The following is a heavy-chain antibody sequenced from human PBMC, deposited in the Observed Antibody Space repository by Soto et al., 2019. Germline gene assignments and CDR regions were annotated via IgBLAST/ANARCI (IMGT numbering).Heavy chain of an antibody. V-gene: IGHV3-30*18. D-gene: IGHD6-19*01. J-gene: IGHJ4*02. CDR3: AKETIAVGGPNDFDY. CDR2: VSHDGLAQ. CDR1: GFTFSRYG. Sequence: QVQLVESGGGVVQPGRSLRLLCEGSGFTFSRYGMHWVRQAPGMGLEWVAVVSHDGLAQYYGDSVKGRFTISRDNSQNTLYLQMNNLRTEDTAIYYCAKETIAVGGPNDFDYWGQGTLVTVSS.